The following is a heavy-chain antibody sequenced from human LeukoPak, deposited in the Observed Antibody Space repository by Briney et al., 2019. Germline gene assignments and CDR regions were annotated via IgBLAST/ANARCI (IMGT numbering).Heavy chain of an antibody. V-gene: IGHV1-69*06. J-gene: IGHJ4*02. CDR3: ARDARFTYYYDSSGYYLDY. D-gene: IGHD3-22*01. Sequence: SVKVSCKASGGTFSSYAISWVRQAPGQGLEWMGGIIPIFGTANYAQKFQGRVTITADKSTSTAYMELRSLRSDDTAVYYCARDARFTYYYDSSGYYLDYWGQGTLVTVSS. CDR1: GGTFSSYA. CDR2: IIPIFGTA.